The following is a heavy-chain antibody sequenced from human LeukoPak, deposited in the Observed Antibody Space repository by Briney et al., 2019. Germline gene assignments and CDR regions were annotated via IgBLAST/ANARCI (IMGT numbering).Heavy chain of an antibody. J-gene: IGHJ4*02. CDR3: AKSHHVTAIDY. CDR1: GFTFSSYS. V-gene: IGHV3-48*01. D-gene: IGHD2-21*02. Sequence: PGGSLRLSCAASGFTFSSYSMNWVRQAPGKGLEWVSYISSSSRPIYYADSVKGRFTISRDNSKNTLYLQMNSLRAEDTAVYYCAKSHHVTAIDYWGQGTLVTVSS. CDR2: ISSSSRPI.